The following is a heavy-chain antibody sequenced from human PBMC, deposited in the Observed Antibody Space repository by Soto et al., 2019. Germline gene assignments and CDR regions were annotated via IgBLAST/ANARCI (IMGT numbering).Heavy chain of an antibody. CDR3: AKDGDEAAAGYYFDY. CDR2: IKQDGSEK. CDR1: GFTFSSYW. Sequence: GGSLRLSCAASGFTFSSYWMSWVRQAPGKGLEWVANIKQDGSEKYYVDSVKGRFTISRDNSKNTLYLQMNSLRAEDTAVYYCAKDGDEAAAGYYFDYWGQGTLVTVSS. D-gene: IGHD6-13*01. V-gene: IGHV3-7*01. J-gene: IGHJ4*02.